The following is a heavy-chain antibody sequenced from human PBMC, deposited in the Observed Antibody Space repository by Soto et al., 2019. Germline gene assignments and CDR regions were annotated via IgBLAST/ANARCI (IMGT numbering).Heavy chain of an antibody. V-gene: IGHV4-59*01. CDR3: ARVGGSTLDV. CDR1: GGSISSYC. Sequence: SETLSLTCTVSGGSISSYCWSWIRQPPGKGLEWIGYIYYSGSTNYNPSLKSRVTISVDTSKNQFSLKLSSVTAADTAVYYCARVGGSTLDVWGQGTTVTVSS. J-gene: IGHJ6*02. D-gene: IGHD2-15*01. CDR2: IYYSGST.